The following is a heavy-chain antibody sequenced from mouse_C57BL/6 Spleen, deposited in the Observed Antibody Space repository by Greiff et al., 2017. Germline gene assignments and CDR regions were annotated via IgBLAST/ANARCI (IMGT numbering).Heavy chain of an antibody. J-gene: IGHJ2*01. V-gene: IGHV7-3*01. D-gene: IGHD1-1*01. CDR2: IRNKANGYTT. CDR1: GFTFTDYY. Sequence: EVKVVESGGGLVQPGGSLSLSCAASGFTFTDYYMSWVRQPPGKALEWLGFIRNKANGYTTEYSASVKGLFTISRDNSQSILYLQMNALRAEDSATYYCARYYYGSGDFDYWGQGTTLTVSS. CDR3: ARYYYGSGDFDY.